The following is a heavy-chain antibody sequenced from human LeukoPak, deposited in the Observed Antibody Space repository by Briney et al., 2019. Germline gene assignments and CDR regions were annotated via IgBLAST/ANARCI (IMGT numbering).Heavy chain of an antibody. CDR3: ARDDNYHGGDWFDP. Sequence: GGSLRLSCAASEFTFSSYSMSWVRQAPGKGLEWVSYISSTASSIYYADSVKGRFAISRDNAKNSLYLQMNSLRAEDTAVYYCARDDNYHGGDWFDPWGQGTLVTVSS. J-gene: IGHJ5*02. CDR2: ISSTASSI. D-gene: IGHD4-23*01. CDR1: EFTFSSYS. V-gene: IGHV3-48*04.